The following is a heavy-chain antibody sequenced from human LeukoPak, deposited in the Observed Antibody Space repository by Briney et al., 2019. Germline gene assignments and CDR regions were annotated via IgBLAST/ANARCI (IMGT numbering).Heavy chain of an antibody. CDR2: IIPIFGTA. J-gene: IGHJ5*02. Sequence: GSSVKVSCKASGGTFSSYAISWVRQAPGQGLEWMGGIIPIFGTANYAQKFQGRVTITADESTSTAYMELSSLRSEDTAVYYCARITYYYGSGSYLGGFDPWGQGTLVTVSS. D-gene: IGHD3-10*01. CDR3: ARITYYYGSGSYLGGFDP. CDR1: GGTFSSYA. V-gene: IGHV1-69*01.